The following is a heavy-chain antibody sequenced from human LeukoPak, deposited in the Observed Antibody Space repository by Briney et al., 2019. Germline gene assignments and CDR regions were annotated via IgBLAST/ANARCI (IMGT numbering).Heavy chain of an antibody. CDR2: IYYSEST. J-gene: IGHJ6*02. CDR3: ARLGVVPAAMLYYYGMDV. CDR1: GGSISSYY. Sequence: SETLSLTCTVSGGSISSYYWSWIRQPPGKGLEWIGYIYYSESTNYNPSLKSRVTISVDTSKNQFSLKLSSVTAADTAVYYCARLGVVPAAMLYYYGMDVWGQGTTVTVSS. D-gene: IGHD2-2*01. V-gene: IGHV4-59*01.